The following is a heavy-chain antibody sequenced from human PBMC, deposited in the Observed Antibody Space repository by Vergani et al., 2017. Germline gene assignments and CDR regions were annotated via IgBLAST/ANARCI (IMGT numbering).Heavy chain of an antibody. V-gene: IGHV3-23*01. Sequence: EVQLLESGGGLVQPGGSLRLSCAASGFTFSSQAMSWVRQAPGEGLEWVSTISGSGDSTYYADSVKGRFTISRDNSKNTLYLQMNSLRAEDTAVYYCARGEIAAAANWFDPWGQGTLVTVSS. CDR2: ISGSGDST. J-gene: IGHJ5*02. CDR1: GFTFSSQA. D-gene: IGHD6-13*01. CDR3: ARGEIAAAANWFDP.